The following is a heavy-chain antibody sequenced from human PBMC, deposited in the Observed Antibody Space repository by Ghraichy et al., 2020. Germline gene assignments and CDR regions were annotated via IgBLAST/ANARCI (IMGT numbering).Heavy chain of an antibody. D-gene: IGHD5-12*01. CDR2: INGGNGNT. J-gene: IGHJ4*02. CDR1: GSTFTAYA. V-gene: IGHV1-3*01. CDR3: AKGVWTSHRGGYYFDS. Sequence: ASVKVSCKASGSTFTAYAMTWERQSPGLSLERMGWINGGNGNTRYSQKFQGRVTITRDTSASTAYMELSGLRSEDTAVYYCAKGVWTSHRGGYYFDSWGQGTLVTVSS.